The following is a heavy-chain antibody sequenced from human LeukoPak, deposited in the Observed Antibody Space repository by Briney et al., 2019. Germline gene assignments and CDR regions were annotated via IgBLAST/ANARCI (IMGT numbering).Heavy chain of an antibody. D-gene: IGHD1-26*01. Sequence: SVKVSCKASGGTFSSYAISWVRQAPGQGLEWMGGIIPIFGTANYAQKFQGRVTITADESTSTANMELSSLRSEDTAVYYCARSRGIVGATRRFDAFDIWGQGTMVTVSS. CDR1: GGTFSSYA. J-gene: IGHJ3*02. V-gene: IGHV1-69*13. CDR3: ARSRGIVGATRRFDAFDI. CDR2: IIPIFGTA.